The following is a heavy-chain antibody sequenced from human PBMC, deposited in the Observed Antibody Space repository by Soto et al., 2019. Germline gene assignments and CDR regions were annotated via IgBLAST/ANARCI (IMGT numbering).Heavy chain of an antibody. J-gene: IGHJ4*02. CDR1: GGSISSGGYY. D-gene: IGHD2-2*01. V-gene: IGHV4-31*03. CDR3: ARGGSSTSFPFDY. CDR2: IYYSGST. Sequence: QVQLQESGPGLVKPSQTLSLTCTVSGGSISSGGYYWSWIRQHPGKGLEWIGYIYYSGSTYYNPSLNSRVTISVDTSKNQFSLKLSSVTAADTAVYYCARGGSSTSFPFDYWGQGTLVTVSS.